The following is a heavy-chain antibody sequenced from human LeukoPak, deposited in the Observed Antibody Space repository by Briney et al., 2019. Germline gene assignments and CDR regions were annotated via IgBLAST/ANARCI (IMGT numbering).Heavy chain of an antibody. CDR2: IDWDDDK. Sequence: SGPALVKPPQTLTLTCTLSGFSLSTGGMRVSWMRQPPGKALEGLARIDWDDDKFYSTSLKTRLTISKDTSKNQVVLTVTNMDPVDTATYYCARTTSYCGGDCYVDWGQGTLVTVSS. J-gene: IGHJ4*02. CDR1: GFSLSTGGMR. CDR3: ARTTSYCGGDCYVD. V-gene: IGHV2-70*04. D-gene: IGHD2-21*02.